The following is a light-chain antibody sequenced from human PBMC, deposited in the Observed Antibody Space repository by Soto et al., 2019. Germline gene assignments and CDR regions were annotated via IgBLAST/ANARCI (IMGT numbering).Light chain of an antibody. Sequence: QSALTQPPSASGSPGQSLTISCTGTSSDIGAYNYVSWYQQHPGKVPKLIIYEVTKRPSGVPDRFSASKSGNTASLTVSGLQAEDEADYYCSSHGGANNFYVFGTGTKVTVL. V-gene: IGLV2-8*01. J-gene: IGLJ1*01. CDR1: SSDIGAYNY. CDR2: EVT. CDR3: SSHGGANNFYV.